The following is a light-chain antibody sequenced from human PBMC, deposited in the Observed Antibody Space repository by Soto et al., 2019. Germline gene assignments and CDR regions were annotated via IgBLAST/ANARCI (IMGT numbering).Light chain of an antibody. CDR3: QHYSSYSRT. V-gene: IGKV1-5*01. CDR2: DAS. Sequence: DFQMSQSPSTLSASVGDRVTITCRASQIISNSLAWYQQKPGKAPKLLISDASTLERGVPSRFSGSGSGTEFTLTISSLQPDDFATYYCQHYSSYSRTFGQGTNVAIK. J-gene: IGKJ1*01. CDR1: QIISNS.